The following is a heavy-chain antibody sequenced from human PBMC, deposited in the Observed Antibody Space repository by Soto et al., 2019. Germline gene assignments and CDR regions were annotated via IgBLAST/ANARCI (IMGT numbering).Heavy chain of an antibody. J-gene: IGHJ4*02. Sequence: SETLSLTCSIYSGSFSGYYWSWIRQPPGKGLEGIGEISQSGNTNYSPSLKSRVSISIDTSKKQFSLNLASVSAADTAVYYCARAPKVSGSSQTRPDFWGQGXLVTVSS. D-gene: IGHD6-6*01. V-gene: IGHV4-34*01. CDR1: SGSFSGYY. CDR2: ISQSGNT. CDR3: ARAPKVSGSSQTRPDF.